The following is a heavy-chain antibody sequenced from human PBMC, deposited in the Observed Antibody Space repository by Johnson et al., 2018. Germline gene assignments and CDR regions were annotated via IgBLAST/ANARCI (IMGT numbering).Heavy chain of an antibody. CDR1: GFTFSSYG. J-gene: IGHJ6*02. V-gene: IGHV3-33*06. CDR2: IWYDGSNK. Sequence: QVQLVQSGGGVVQPGRSLRLSCAASGFTFSSYGMHWVRQAPGKGLEWVAVIWYDGSNKYYADSVKGRFTISRDNSKNTLYLQMNSLSAEDTAVYYCAKGLGGMDVWGQGTTVTVSS. D-gene: IGHD6-19*01. CDR3: AKGLGGMDV.